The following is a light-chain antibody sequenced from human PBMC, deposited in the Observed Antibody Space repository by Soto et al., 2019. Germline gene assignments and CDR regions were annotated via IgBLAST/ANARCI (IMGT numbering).Light chain of an antibody. J-gene: IGKJ1*01. CDR3: QQYYTYPLA. CDR2: AAS. CDR1: QPISTY. Sequence: IRMTQSPSSISAFTGDRVTITCRASQPISTYLAWYQQKPGTAPTLLIYAASTLQSGVPSRFSGSGSGTDFTLTISCLQSEDFATYFCQQYYTYPLAFGQGTKVEIK. V-gene: IGKV1-8*01.